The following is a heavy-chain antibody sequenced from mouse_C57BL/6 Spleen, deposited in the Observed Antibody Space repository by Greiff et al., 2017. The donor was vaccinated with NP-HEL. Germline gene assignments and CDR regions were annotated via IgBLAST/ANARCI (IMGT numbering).Heavy chain of an antibody. Sequence: DVKLQESGPGLVKPSQSLSLTCSVTGYSITSGYYWNWIRQFPGNKLEWMGYISYDGSNNYNPSLKNRISITRDTSKNQFFLKLNSVTTEDTATYYCARGGGTRQGFAYWGQGTLVTVSA. V-gene: IGHV3-6*01. CDR2: ISYDGSN. J-gene: IGHJ3*01. D-gene: IGHD3-3*01. CDR3: ARGGGTRQGFAY. CDR1: GYSITSGYY.